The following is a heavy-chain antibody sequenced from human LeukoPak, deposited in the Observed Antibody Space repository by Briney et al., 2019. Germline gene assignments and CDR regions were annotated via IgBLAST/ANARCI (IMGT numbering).Heavy chain of an antibody. CDR2: IYTSGST. CDR3: ARPDSSGSFDY. J-gene: IGHJ4*02. D-gene: IGHD6-19*01. Sequence: PSETLSLTCTVSGGSISSGSYYWSWIRQPAGKGLEWIGRIYTSGSTNYNPSLKSRVTISVDTSKNQFSLKLSSVTAADTAVYYCARPDSSGSFDYWSQGTLVTVSS. V-gene: IGHV4-61*02. CDR1: GGSISSGSYY.